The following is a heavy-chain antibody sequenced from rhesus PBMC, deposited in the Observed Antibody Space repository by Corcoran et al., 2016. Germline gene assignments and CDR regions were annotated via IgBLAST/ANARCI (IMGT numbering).Heavy chain of an antibody. CDR1: GFTFRNYW. D-gene: IGHD4-11*01. V-gene: IGHV3-16*01. Sequence: EVQLVESGGGLVQPGGSLRLSCAASGFTFRNYWMSWVRQAPGKGREWVGSIKNKADGGTAAYAESVKGRFTISRDDSKNTLYLQMNSLKTEDTAVYYCKTMTTLRFDVWGPGVLVTVSS. CDR3: KTMTTLRFDV. J-gene: IGHJ5-1*01. CDR2: IKNKADGGTA.